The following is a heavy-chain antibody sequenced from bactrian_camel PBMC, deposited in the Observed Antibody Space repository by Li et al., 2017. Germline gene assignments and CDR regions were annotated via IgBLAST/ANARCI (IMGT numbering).Heavy chain of an antibody. J-gene: IGHJ4*01. V-gene: IGHV3S53*01. Sequence: VESGGGSAQPGGSLRLSCAASGYTSVSYCLGWFRQALGKEREGVAVIDRDGTTAYADSVKGRFTISKDKDHVKNTLFLEMTNLKADDTAMYYCTADTVKASLATIAQFAAYEGHGTQVTVS. CDR2: IDRDGTT. D-gene: IGHD4*01. CDR1: GYTSVSYC.